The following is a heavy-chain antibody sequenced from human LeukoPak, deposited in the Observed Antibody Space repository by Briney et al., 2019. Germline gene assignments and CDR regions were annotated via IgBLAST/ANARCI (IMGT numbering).Heavy chain of an antibody. CDR3: AKVGRSGWTVDY. Sequence: GGSLRLSCAASGFDLSTYSIDRVRQAPGKGLEWVSYISSSSSNIYHADSVKGRFTISRDNAKNSLHLRMNSLRAEDTAVYYCAKVGRSGWTVDYWGQGTLVTVSS. V-gene: IGHV3-48*04. CDR2: ISSSSSNI. CDR1: GFDLSTYS. J-gene: IGHJ4*02. D-gene: IGHD6-19*01.